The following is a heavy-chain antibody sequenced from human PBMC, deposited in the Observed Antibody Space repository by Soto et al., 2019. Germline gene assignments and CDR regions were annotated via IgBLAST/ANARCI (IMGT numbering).Heavy chain of an antibody. CDR3: AREYYDFWSVTYSYYGLDV. D-gene: IGHD3-3*01. Sequence: GESLKGSWAGDGYSFTTYWIGWLRQMSGKGLEWMGIIYPGESDTRYSPSFQGQVTISADKSISTAYLQWSSLKASDTAMYYCAREYYDFWSVTYSYYGLDVWGQGTTVTVSS. CDR2: IYPGESDT. CDR1: GYSFTTYW. V-gene: IGHV5-51*01. J-gene: IGHJ6*02.